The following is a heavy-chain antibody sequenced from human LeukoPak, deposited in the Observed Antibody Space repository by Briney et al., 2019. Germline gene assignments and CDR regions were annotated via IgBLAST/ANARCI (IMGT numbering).Heavy chain of an antibody. CDR2: ISGSGSST. D-gene: IGHD6-19*01. CDR1: GFTFSNFA. V-gene: IGHV3-23*01. J-gene: IGHJ4*02. CDR3: AKAGPYSSGWYYFDY. Sequence: SGESLRLSCAASGFTFSNFATSWVRQAPGKGLEWVSAISGSGSSTFYADSVKGRFTISRDDSKNTLYLQMNSLRAEDTAVYYCAKAGPYSSGWYYFDYWGQGTLVTVSS.